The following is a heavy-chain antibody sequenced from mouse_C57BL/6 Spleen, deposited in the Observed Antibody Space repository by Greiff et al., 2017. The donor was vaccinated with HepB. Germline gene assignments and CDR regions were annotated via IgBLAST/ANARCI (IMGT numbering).Heavy chain of an antibody. CDR2: ISYDGSN. CDR1: GYSITSGYY. J-gene: IGHJ4*01. Sequence: DVKLQESGPGLVKPSQSLSLTCSVTGYSITSGYYWNWIRQFPGNKLEWMGYISYDGSNNYNPSLKNRISITRDTSKNQFFLKLNSVTTEDTATYYCARGPIYYDYEGAMDYWGQGTSVTVSS. CDR3: ARGPIYYDYEGAMDY. V-gene: IGHV3-6*01. D-gene: IGHD2-4*01.